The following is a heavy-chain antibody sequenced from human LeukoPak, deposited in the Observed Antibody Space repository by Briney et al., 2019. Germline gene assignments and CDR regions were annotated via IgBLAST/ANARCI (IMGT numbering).Heavy chain of an antibody. CDR3: ARLYCSGGRCYLGHFDY. D-gene: IGHD2-15*01. Sequence: SETLSLTCTVSGGPNNRSSYYWGWIRQPPGKGLEWIGSIYNSGSTYYSPSLKSRVTISVDMSNKRFSLKLSSVTAADTAVYYCARLYCSGGRCYLGHFDYWGQGTLVTVAS. CDR2: IYNSGST. J-gene: IGHJ4*02. V-gene: IGHV4-39*01. CDR1: GGPNNRSSYY.